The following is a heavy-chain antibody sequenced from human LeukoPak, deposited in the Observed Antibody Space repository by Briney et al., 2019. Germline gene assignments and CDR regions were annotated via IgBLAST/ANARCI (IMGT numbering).Heavy chain of an antibody. CDR1: GFTFSSYG. Sequence: PGGSLRLSCAASGFTFSSYGMHWVRQAPGKGLEWVAIIWYDGSKNYYADSVKGRFTISRDNSKSTLYLQMNSLRAEDTAVYYCARVVYSNGWYIDYWGQGTLVTVSS. V-gene: IGHV3-33*01. D-gene: IGHD6-19*01. CDR3: ARVVYSNGWYIDY. CDR2: IWYDGSKN. J-gene: IGHJ4*02.